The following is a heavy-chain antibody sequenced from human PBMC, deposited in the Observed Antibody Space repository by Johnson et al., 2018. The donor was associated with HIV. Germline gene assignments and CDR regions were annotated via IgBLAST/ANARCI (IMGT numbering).Heavy chain of an antibody. CDR2: ISYDGSNK. D-gene: IGHD3-10*01. CDR1: GFTFSSYG. Sequence: QMMLVESGGGVVQFGRSLRLSCEASGFTFSSYGMHWVRQAPGKGLEWVAVISYDGSNKYYADSVKGRFTISRDNSKNTLYLQMNSLRAEDTAVYYCAKSTQASILRESGPYGAFDIWGQGTMVTVSS. J-gene: IGHJ3*02. CDR3: AKSTQASILRESGPYGAFDI. V-gene: IGHV3-30*18.